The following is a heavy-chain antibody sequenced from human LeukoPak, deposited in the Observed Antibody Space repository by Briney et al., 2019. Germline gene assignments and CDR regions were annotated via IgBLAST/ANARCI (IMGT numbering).Heavy chain of an antibody. CDR3: AKDLVANH. CDR1: GFTFISYA. V-gene: IGHV3-30-3*01. CDR2: IRYDGSKK. D-gene: IGHD3-16*01. J-gene: IGHJ5*02. Sequence: GTSLRLSCAASGFTFISYAIHWVRQAPGKGLEWVTYIRYDGSKKYYADSVKGRFTISRDNSKNTLYLQMKSLRSEDTAIYYCAKDLVANHWGQGALVTVSS.